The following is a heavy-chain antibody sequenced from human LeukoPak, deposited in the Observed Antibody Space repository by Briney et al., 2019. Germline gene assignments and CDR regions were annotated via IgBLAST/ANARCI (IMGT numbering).Heavy chain of an antibody. CDR2: INPNGGST. V-gene: IGHV1-46*01. J-gene: IGHJ4*02. CDR3: ARDRSIAVAGTGGLYFDY. Sequence: ASVKVSCKASGYTFTSYYMHWVRQAPGQGLEWMGIINPNGGSTSYAQKFQGRVTMARDMSTSTVYMELSSLRSEDTAVYYCARDRSIAVAGTGGLYFDYWGQGTLVTVSS. D-gene: IGHD6-19*01. CDR1: GYTFTSYY.